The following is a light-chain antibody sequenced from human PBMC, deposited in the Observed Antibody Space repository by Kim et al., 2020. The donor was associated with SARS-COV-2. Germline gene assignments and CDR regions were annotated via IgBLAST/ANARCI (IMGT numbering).Light chain of an antibody. V-gene: IGLV2-23*02. J-gene: IGLJ3*02. CDR1: INDIGTYAL. Sequence: GQAVTISCSGTINDIGTYALVACYQQYPAKAPRLIIFDISQRPAGISRRFSGSKAGNTASLTISPLEPDDEADYFGCSFTSGVSWVFGGGTQLTVL. CDR3: CSFTSGVSWV. CDR2: DIS.